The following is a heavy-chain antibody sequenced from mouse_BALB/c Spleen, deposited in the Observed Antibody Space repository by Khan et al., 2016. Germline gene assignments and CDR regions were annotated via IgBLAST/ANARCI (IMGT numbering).Heavy chain of an antibody. V-gene: IGHV1-87*01. CDR1: GYTVTSYW. J-gene: IGHJ3*01. CDR3: AGGIPPPY. Sequence: QVQLQQSGAELARPGASVKLSCKASGYTVTSYWMQWVQQRPGQGLEWIGTIYPGDGDTRYTQKYKGKATLPPATSSSKAYMQLSSLASEDSAVYYCAGGIPPPYWGQGTLVTVSA. CDR2: IYPGDGDT.